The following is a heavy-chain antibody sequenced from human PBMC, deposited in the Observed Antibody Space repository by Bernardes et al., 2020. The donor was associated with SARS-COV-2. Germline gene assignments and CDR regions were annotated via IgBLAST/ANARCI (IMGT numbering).Heavy chain of an antibody. CDR2: IYYSGST. D-gene: IGHD6-6*01. CDR1: GGSISSSSYY. V-gene: IGHV4-39*01. CDR3: ARLSLSAFAVVAARRGGMDV. J-gene: IGHJ6*02. Sequence: SETLSLTCTVSGGSISSSSYYWGWIRQPPGKGLEWIGSIYYSGSTYYNPSLKSRVTISVDTSKNQFSLKLSSVTAADTAVYYCARLSLSAFAVVAARRGGMDVWGQGTTVTVSS.